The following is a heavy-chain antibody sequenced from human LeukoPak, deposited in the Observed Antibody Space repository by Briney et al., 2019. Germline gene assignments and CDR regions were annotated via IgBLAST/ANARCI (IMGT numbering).Heavy chain of an antibody. V-gene: IGHV3-23*01. Sequence: PGGSLRLSCAASGFTFSSYDMTWVRQAPGRGLEWVSSIRPSGDNTYYGDSVKGRFTISRDNSKNTVYLQMNNMRVDDTAVYYCARELTYYDILTGYSRFDYWGQGTLVTVSS. CDR3: ARELTYYDILTGYSRFDY. J-gene: IGHJ4*02. CDR1: GFTFSSYD. CDR2: IRPSGDNT. D-gene: IGHD3-9*01.